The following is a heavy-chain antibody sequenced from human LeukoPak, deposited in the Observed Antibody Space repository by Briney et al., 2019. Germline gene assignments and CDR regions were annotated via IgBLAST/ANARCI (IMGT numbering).Heavy chain of an antibody. CDR2: ISGSGGST. D-gene: IGHD2-2*01. J-gene: IGHJ3*02. Sequence: GGSLRLSCAASGFTFSSYAMSWVRQAPGKGREWVSAISGSGGSTYYADSVKGRFTISRDNSKNTLYLQMNSLRAEDTAIYFCAATRSCSSTSCYAFDIWGQGTMVTVSS. V-gene: IGHV3-23*01. CDR1: GFTFSSYA. CDR3: AATRSCSSTSCYAFDI.